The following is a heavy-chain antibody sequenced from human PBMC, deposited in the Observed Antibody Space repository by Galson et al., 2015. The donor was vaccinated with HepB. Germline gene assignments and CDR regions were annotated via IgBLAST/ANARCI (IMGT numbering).Heavy chain of an antibody. CDR2: INPNSGST. D-gene: IGHD6-19*01. J-gene: IGHJ5*02. CDR1: GYTFTGYY. Sequence: SVRLSCKASGYTFTGYYMHWVRQAPGQGLEWVVWINPNSGSTNYAQKFQGSVTMTSDTSNSTAYMELSRLRFDDTAVYFCARGGSLESGPSGWYGGWVDDWGQGTLVTVSS. V-gene: IGHV1-2*02. CDR3: ARGGSLESGPSGWYGGWVDD.